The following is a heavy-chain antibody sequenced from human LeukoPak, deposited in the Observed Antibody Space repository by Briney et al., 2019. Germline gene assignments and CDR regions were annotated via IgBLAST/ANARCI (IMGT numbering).Heavy chain of an antibody. CDR3: ARDPYSSSSFDF. J-gene: IGHJ4*02. V-gene: IGHV3-48*01. CDR1: GFTFSSYS. D-gene: IGHD6-6*01. CDR2: VSSSSSTI. Sequence: GGSLRLFCAASGFTFSSYSMNWVRQAPGKGLEWVSYVSSSSSTIYYADSVKGRFTISRDNAKNSLYLQMNSLRAEDTAVYYCARDPYSSSSFDFWGQGTLVTVSS.